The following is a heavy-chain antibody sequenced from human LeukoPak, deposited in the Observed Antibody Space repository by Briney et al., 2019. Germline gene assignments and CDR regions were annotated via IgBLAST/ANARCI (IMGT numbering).Heavy chain of an antibody. CDR3: ARRGWANYFDY. V-gene: IGHV4-4*02. CDR2: IYHSGST. J-gene: IGHJ4*02. CDR1: GFTFSSYAM. Sequence: PGGSLRLSCAASGFTFSSYAMSWVRQPPGMGLEWIGEIYHSGSTNYNPSLKSRVTISVDKSKNQFSLRLSSVTAADTAVYYCARRGWANYFDYWGQGTLVTVSS. D-gene: IGHD1-26*01.